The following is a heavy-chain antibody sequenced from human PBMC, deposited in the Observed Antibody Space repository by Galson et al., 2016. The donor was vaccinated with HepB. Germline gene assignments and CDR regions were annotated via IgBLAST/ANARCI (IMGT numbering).Heavy chain of an antibody. V-gene: IGHV4-39*01. D-gene: IGHD4-23*01. CDR2: MFDSGSY. CDR1: GGSISGSSYY. CDR3: ATYDFGSNFQYFDL. J-gene: IGHJ2*01. Sequence: SETLSLTCTVSGGSISGSSYYWDWIRQPPGKGLEWIGSMFDSGSYYYSPSLMSRVTISVDTSKNQFSLKLSSVTAADTAVYYCATYDFGSNFQYFDLWGRGTLITVSS.